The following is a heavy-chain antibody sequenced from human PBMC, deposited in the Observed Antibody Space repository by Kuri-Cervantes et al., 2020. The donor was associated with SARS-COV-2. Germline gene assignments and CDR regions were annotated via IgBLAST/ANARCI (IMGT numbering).Heavy chain of an antibody. J-gene: IGHJ4*02. Sequence: GGSLRLSCAASGFTYNNYGMHWVRQAPGKGLEWVAVIWYDGRNKYYADSVKGRFTISRDNSKNTLYLQMNSLRAEDTAVYYCARGGLVVVIFLSYWGQGTLVTVSS. CDR1: GFTYNNYG. CDR2: IWYDGRNK. CDR3: ARGGLVVVIFLSY. D-gene: IGHD3-22*01. V-gene: IGHV3-33*01.